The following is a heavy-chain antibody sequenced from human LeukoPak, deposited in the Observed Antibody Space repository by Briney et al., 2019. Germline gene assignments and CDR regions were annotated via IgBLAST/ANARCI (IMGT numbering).Heavy chain of an antibody. CDR1: GFTFSSYA. CDR3: AKGGRVYYYYGMDV. CDR2: ISYDGSNK. V-gene: IGHV3-30*04. Sequence: GGSLRLSCAASGFTFSSYAMHWVRQAPGKGLEWVAVISYDGSNKYYADSVKGRFTISRDSSKNTLYLQMNSLRAEDTAVYYCAKGGRVYYYYGMDVWGQGTTVTVSS. D-gene: IGHD2-15*01. J-gene: IGHJ6*02.